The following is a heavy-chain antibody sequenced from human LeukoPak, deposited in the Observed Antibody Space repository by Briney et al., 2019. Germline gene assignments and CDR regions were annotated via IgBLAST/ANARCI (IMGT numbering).Heavy chain of an antibody. CDR3: AKDRRLPGILDLFDY. V-gene: IGHV3-23*01. Sequence: GGSLRLSRALSGLSVNIYAMRWAGHPPGRRLEWVSFIILSGGNTFHAASVKGRLIISRDDSSNTVYLQMNSLRAEDTATYYCAKDRRLPGILDLFDYRGRGVLVTVSS. CDR2: IILSGGNT. J-gene: IGHJ4*02. CDR1: GLSVNIYA. D-gene: IGHD6-25*01.